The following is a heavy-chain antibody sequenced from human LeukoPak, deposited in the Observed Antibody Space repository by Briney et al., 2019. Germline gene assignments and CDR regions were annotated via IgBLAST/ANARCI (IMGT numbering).Heavy chain of an antibody. CDR1: GFTFSSYA. CDR3: ARDQRITMVRGVISTRPLDY. Sequence: PGGSLRLSCAASGFTFSSYAMHWVRQAPGKGLEWVAVISYDGSNKYYADSVKGRFTISRDNSKNTLYLQMNSLRAEDTAVYYCARDQRITMVRGVISTRPLDYWGQGTLVTVSS. CDR2: ISYDGSNK. D-gene: IGHD3-10*01. V-gene: IGHV3-30*04. J-gene: IGHJ4*02.